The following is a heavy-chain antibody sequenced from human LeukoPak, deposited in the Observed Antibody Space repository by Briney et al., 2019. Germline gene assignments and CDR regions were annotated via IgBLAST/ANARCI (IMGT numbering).Heavy chain of an antibody. J-gene: IGHJ4*02. CDR1: GGSISNYY. CDR2: IYSSGST. D-gene: IGHD4-17*01. V-gene: IGHV4-4*07. CDR3: ARTKLAGDQYFFDY. Sequence: SETLSLTCTDSGGSISNYYWSWVRQPAGKGLEWIGCIYSSGSTTYNPSLKSRVSMSADTSKNQFSLKLNSVTAADTAVYYCARTKLAGDQYFFDYWGQGALVTVSS.